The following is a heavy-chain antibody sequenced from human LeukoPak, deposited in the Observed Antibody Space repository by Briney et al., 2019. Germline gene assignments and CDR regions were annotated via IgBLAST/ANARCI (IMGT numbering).Heavy chain of an antibody. CDR2: ISTSSVYI. V-gene: IGHV3-21*01. Sequence: GGSLRLSCTASGFTFSGYSMNWVRQAPGKGLEWVSSISTSSVYIYYADSVKGRFTISRDNARNSLYLQMNSLRAEDTAVYYCAREAGGAPLDCWGQGTLVTVSS. CDR1: GFTFSGYS. CDR3: AREAGGAPLDC. J-gene: IGHJ4*02. D-gene: IGHD1-14*01.